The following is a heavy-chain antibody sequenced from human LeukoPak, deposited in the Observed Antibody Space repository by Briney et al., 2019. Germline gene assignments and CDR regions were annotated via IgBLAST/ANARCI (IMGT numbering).Heavy chain of an antibody. J-gene: IGHJ4*02. CDR2: IYYSGST. V-gene: IGHV4-31*03. CDR1: GGSISSGGYY. D-gene: IGHD2-15*01. CDR3: ARDYCSGGSCYFDY. Sequence: SQTLSLTCTVSGGSISSGGYYWSWIRQPPGKGLEWIGYIYYSGSTYYNPSLKSRVTISVDTSKNQFSLKLSSVTAADTAVYYCARDYCSGGSCYFDYWGQGTLVTVSS.